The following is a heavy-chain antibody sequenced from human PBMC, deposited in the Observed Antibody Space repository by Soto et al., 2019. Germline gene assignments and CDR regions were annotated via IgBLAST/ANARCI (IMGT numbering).Heavy chain of an antibody. Sequence: GGSLRLSCAASGFTFSSYGMHWVRQAPGKGLEWVAVIWYDGSNKYYADSVKGRFTISRDNSKNTLYLQMNSLRAEDTAVYYCARELQLTGTTNNWFDPWGQGTLVTVAS. J-gene: IGHJ5*02. CDR1: GFTFSSYG. V-gene: IGHV3-33*01. D-gene: IGHD1-7*01. CDR2: IWYDGSNK. CDR3: ARELQLTGTTNNWFDP.